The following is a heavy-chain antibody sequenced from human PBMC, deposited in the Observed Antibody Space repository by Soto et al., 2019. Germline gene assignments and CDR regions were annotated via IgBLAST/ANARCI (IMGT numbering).Heavy chain of an antibody. J-gene: IGHJ4*02. D-gene: IGHD2-15*01. CDR3: ARDAPSGGTCQDY. CDR1: GFIFSAYS. CDR2: ISSSTNFI. Sequence: GGSLRLSCAASGFIFSAYSINWVRQAPGKGLEWVSFISSSTNFINYADSVQGRFTISRDNAKNSLSLQMNSLRAEDTAVYYCARDAPSGGTCQDYWGQGTLVTVSS. V-gene: IGHV3-21*06.